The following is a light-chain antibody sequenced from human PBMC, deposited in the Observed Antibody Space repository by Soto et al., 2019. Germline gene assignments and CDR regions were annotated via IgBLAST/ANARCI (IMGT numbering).Light chain of an antibody. CDR2: DVT. V-gene: IGLV2-14*03. CDR3: TSYTSISTLV. CDR1: SSDVGGYNY. Sequence: QFALTQPASVSGSPGQSITISCTGTSSDVGGYNYVSWYQHHPGKAPKLMIYDVTNRPSGVSNRFSGSKSGNTASLTISGLQTEDEADYYCTSYTSISTLVFGTGTKVTVL. J-gene: IGLJ1*01.